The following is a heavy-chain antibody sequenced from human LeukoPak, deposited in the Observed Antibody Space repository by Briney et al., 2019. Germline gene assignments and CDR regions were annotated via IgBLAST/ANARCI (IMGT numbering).Heavy chain of an antibody. V-gene: IGHV4-34*01. Sequence: SETLSLTCAVYGGSFSGYYWSWIRQPPGKGLEWIGSIYYSGSTYYNPSLKSRVTISVDTSKNQFSLKLSSVTAADTAVYYCAGVPYNWFDPWGQGTLVTVSS. D-gene: IGHD2-8*01. CDR1: GGSFSGYY. CDR2: IYYSGST. J-gene: IGHJ5*02. CDR3: AGVPYNWFDP.